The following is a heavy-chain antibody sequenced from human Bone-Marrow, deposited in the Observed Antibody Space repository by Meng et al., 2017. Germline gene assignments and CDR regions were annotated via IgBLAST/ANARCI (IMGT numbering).Heavy chain of an antibody. CDR1: GFTFSSYA. CDR3: ARDRAAAGIYDY. V-gene: IGHV3-30*01. J-gene: IGHJ4*02. D-gene: IGHD6-13*01. Sequence: VLLGGVGGGGVQPGRSLRLSCPASGFTFSSYAMHWVRQAPGKGLEWVAVISYDGSNKYYADSVKGRFTISRDNSKNTLYLQMNSLRAEDTAVYYCARDRAAAGIYDYWGQGTLVTVSS. CDR2: ISYDGSNK.